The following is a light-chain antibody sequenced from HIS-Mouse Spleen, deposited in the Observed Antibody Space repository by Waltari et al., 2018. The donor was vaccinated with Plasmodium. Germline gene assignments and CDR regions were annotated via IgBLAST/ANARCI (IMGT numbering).Light chain of an antibody. CDR1: SSNIGSNT. CDR3: AAWDDSLNGVV. Sequence: QSVLTQPPSASGTPGQRVTISCSGSSSNIGSNTVNWYQQLPGTAPKLLIYSNNQRPSGGPDRFSGSKSGTSASLAIRGLKSEDEADYYCAAWDDSLNGVVFGGGTKLTVL. J-gene: IGLJ2*01. CDR2: SNN. V-gene: IGLV1-44*01.